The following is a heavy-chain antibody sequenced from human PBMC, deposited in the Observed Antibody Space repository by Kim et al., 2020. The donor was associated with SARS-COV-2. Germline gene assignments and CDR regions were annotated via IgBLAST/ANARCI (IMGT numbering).Heavy chain of an antibody. J-gene: IGHJ4*02. D-gene: IGHD2-15*01. CDR3: ARTVGAPPPYFDY. Sequence: GGSLRLSCAASGFTFISSSMHWVRQAPGKGLEWVAFISYDGSNKYYVDSVKGRLTISRDKSKNTLYLQMNSLRAEDTAVYYCARTVGAPPPYFDYWGQGTLVTVSS. V-gene: IGHV3-30*04. CDR1: GFTFISSS. CDR2: ISYDGSNK.